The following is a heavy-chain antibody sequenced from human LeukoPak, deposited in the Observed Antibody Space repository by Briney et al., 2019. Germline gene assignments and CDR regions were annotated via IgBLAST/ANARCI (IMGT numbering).Heavy chain of an antibody. Sequence: PSETLSLTCTASGGSLSSYYWCWIRQPPGKGLEWIGCIYYSGTTNYNPSLKSRVTISVDTSKNQFSLKLSSVTAADTAVYYCARHERYSSNWFFLDYWGQGSLVTVSS. D-gene: IGHD6-13*01. CDR3: ARHERYSSNWFFLDY. J-gene: IGHJ4*02. CDR1: GGSLSSYY. V-gene: IGHV4-59*01. CDR2: IYYSGTT.